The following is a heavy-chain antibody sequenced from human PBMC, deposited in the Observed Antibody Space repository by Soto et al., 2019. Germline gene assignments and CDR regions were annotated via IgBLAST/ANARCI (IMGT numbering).Heavy chain of an antibody. CDR3: AHTPPSLTTGGDAFDI. CDR1: GFSLSTSGVG. J-gene: IGHJ3*02. Sequence: SGPTLVNPTQTLTLTCTFSGFSLSTSGVGVGWIRQPPGKALEWLALIYWDDDKRYSPSLKSRLTITKDTSKNQVVLTMTNMDPVDTATYYCAHTPPSLTTGGDAFDIWGQGTMVTVSS. V-gene: IGHV2-5*02. D-gene: IGHD4-17*01. CDR2: IYWDDDK.